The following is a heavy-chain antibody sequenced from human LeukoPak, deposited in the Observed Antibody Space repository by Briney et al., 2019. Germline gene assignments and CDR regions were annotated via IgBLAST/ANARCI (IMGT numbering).Heavy chain of an antibody. J-gene: IGHJ4*02. CDR3: ARSGYYTGLLLE. Sequence: SETLSPTCTVSGGSISSYYWSWIRQPPGKGLEWIGYIYYSGSTNYNPSLKSRVTISVDTSKNQFSLKLSSVTAADTAVYYCARSGYYTGLLLEWGQGTLVTVSS. D-gene: IGHD3-3*01. CDR2: IYYSGST. V-gene: IGHV4-59*01. CDR1: GGSISSYY.